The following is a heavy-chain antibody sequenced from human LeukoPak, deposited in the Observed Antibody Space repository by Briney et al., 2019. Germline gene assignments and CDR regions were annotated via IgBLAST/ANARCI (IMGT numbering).Heavy chain of an antibody. Sequence: ASVKVSCKASGYTFTSYYMHWVRQAPGQGLEWMGIINPSGGNTGYAQKFQGRVTMTRNTSISTAYMELSSLRSEDTAVYYCARETSDYYMDVWGKGTTVTVSS. V-gene: IGHV1-46*01. CDR3: ARETSDYYMDV. J-gene: IGHJ6*03. CDR1: GYTFTSYY. CDR2: INPSGGNT.